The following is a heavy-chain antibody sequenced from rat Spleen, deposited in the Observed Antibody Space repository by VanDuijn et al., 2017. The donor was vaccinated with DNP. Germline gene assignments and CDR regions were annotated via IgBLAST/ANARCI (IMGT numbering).Heavy chain of an antibody. Sequence: EVKLVESGGGLVQPGRSLKLSCVASGFNFNDYWMGWVRQAPGKGLEWIGQINKDSSTITYIPSLKDKFTISRDNDQNTLYLQMNKLGSEDTAIYHCAKGPNYGGYSDYFDYWGQGVMVTVSS. V-gene: IGHV4-2*01. CDR2: INKDSSTI. CDR3: AKGPNYGGYSDYFDY. J-gene: IGHJ2*01. D-gene: IGHD1-11*01. CDR1: GFNFNDYW.